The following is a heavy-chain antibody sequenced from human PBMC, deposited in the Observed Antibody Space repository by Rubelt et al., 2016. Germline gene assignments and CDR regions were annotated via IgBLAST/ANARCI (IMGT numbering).Heavy chain of an antibody. D-gene: IGHD4-17*01. J-gene: IGHJ4*02. CDR2: IYSSGST. CDR3: ASARGDYTSDY. CDR1: GFTVSNNY. Sequence: EVQLVESGGGLVQPGGSLRLSCAASGFTVSNNYMSWVRQAPGKGLEWISVIYSSGSTYYADSVKGRFTISRDNSKNMLFLQMNSLTAEDTALYYCASARGDYTSDYWGQGTLVTVSS. V-gene: IGHV3-66*01.